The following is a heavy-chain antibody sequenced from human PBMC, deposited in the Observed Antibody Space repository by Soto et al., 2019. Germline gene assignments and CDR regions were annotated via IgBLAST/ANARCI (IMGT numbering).Heavy chain of an antibody. J-gene: IGHJ4*02. V-gene: IGHV3-30-3*01. CDR3: ADGIAVAGSVY. Sequence: GGSLRLSCAASGFTFSSYAMHWVRQAPGKGLEWVAVISYDGSNKYYADSVKGRFTISRDNSKNTLYLQMNSLRAEDTAVYYCADGIAVAGSVYWGQGTLVTVSS. CDR1: GFTFSSYA. D-gene: IGHD6-19*01. CDR2: ISYDGSNK.